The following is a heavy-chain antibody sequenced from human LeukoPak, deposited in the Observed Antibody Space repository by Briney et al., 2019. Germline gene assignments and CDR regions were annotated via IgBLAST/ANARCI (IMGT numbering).Heavy chain of an antibody. CDR3: AREKALIDHYDFTGYDWEY. V-gene: IGHV4-38-2*02. Sequence: SETLSLTCTVSGYSISTLANWGWIRQSPGKGLEWVASIYRGGSTYYNPSLRGRVTISMDTSKNQISLKLTSVTAADTAVYYCAREKALIDHYDFTGYDWEYWGQGSLVIVSS. J-gene: IGHJ4*02. CDR1: GYSISTLAN. D-gene: IGHD3-22*01. CDR2: IYRGGST.